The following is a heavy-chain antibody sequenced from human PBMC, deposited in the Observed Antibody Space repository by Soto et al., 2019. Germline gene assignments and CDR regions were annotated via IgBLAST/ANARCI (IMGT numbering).Heavy chain of an antibody. CDR1: GYTFTSYD. J-gene: IGHJ5*02. CDR2: MNPNSGNT. V-gene: IGHV1-8*01. CDR3: ARGVYNDIGCDP. D-gene: IGHD3-9*01. Sequence: APVKVSCKASGYTFTSYDINWVRQATGQGLEWMGWMNPNSGNTGYAQKFQGRVTMTRNTSISTAYMELSSLRSEDTAVYYCARGVYNDIGCDPWGQETRFTVSS.